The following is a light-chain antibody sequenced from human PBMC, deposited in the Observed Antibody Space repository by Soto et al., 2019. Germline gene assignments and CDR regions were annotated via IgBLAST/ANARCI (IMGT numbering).Light chain of an antibody. CDR2: EVT. Sequence: QSVLTQPASVSGSPGQSITISCTGTSSDVGGYNYVSWYQQHPGKAPKLMIYEVTSRPSGVSNRFSGSKSGNTASLTISGLQAEDEADYYCVSYSTSTTLYVFGSGTKLTVL. CDR3: VSYSTSTTLYV. V-gene: IGLV2-14*01. CDR1: SSDVGGYNY. J-gene: IGLJ1*01.